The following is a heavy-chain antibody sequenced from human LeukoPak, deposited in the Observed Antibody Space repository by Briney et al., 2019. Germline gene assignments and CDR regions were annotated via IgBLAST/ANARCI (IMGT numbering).Heavy chain of an antibody. Sequence: GGSLRLSCAASGFTFSSYWMSWIRQAPGKGLEWVSYISSSGSTIYYADSVKGRFTISRDNAKNSLYLQMNSLRAEDTAVYYCARGARQQLVERFDYWGQGTLVTVSS. V-gene: IGHV3-11*01. CDR3: ARGARQQLVERFDY. CDR2: ISSSGSTI. CDR1: GFTFSSYW. D-gene: IGHD6-13*01. J-gene: IGHJ4*02.